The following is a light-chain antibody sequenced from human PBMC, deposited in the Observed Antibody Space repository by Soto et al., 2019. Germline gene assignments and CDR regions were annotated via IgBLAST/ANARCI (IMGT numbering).Light chain of an antibody. CDR1: QTVSNSY. CDR3: QHYSNWPRT. J-gene: IGKJ1*01. Sequence: DIVLTQSPATLSVSPGERATLSCRASQTVSNSYLAWYQQKPGQAPRLLIYGASTRAAGIPPRFSGGGSGTDFTLTISSLQSEDFAVYYCQHYSNWPRTFGRGTKVEIK. V-gene: IGKV3-15*01. CDR2: GAS.